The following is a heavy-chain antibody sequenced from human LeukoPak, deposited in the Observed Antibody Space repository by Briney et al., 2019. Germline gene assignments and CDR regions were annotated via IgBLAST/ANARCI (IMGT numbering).Heavy chain of an antibody. CDR2: INQDGSVR. CDR1: GFTFGSNW. J-gene: IGHJ4*02. CDR3: ARDPSTASAWFYFDL. Sequence: GGSLRLSCAASGFTFGSNWMSWVRQAPGKWLEWVAQINQDGSVRYYVAAVKGRFTISRDNTKNSLYLQMNNLRVDDTAIYYCARDPSTASAWFYFDLWGQGTLVTVSS. D-gene: IGHD6-19*01. V-gene: IGHV3-7*01.